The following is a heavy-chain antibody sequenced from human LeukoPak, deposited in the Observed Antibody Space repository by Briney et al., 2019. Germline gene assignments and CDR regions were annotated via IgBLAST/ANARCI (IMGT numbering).Heavy chain of an antibody. CDR2: IIPIFGTA. D-gene: IGHD3-22*01. J-gene: IGHJ5*02. Sequence: GASVKVSCKASGGTFSSYAISWVRQAPGQGLEWMGGIIPIFGTANYAQKFQGRVTITADESTSTAYMELSSLRSEGTAVYYCARDDDYYDSSGFDPWGQGTLVTVSS. V-gene: IGHV1-69*13. CDR1: GGTFSSYA. CDR3: ARDDDYYDSSGFDP.